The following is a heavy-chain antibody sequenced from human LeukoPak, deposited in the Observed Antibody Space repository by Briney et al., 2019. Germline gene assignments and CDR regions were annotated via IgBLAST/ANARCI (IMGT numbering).Heavy chain of an antibody. V-gene: IGHV1-18*01. CDR2: ISAYNGNT. Sequence: ASVKVSCKASGYTFTSYGISWVRQAPGQGLEWMGWISAYNGNTNYAQKLQGRVTMTTDTSTSTAYMELRSLRSDDTAVYYCARDGRFEPEPYTLASWGKEPWSPSPQ. J-gene: IGHJ5*01. CDR3: ARDGRFEPEPYTLAS. CDR1: GYTFTSYG. D-gene: IGHD1-14*01.